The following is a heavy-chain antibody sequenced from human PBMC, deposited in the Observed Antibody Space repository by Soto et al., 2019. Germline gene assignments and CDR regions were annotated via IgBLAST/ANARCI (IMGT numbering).Heavy chain of an antibody. Sequence: ASVKVSCKASGYTFTGYYMHWVRQAPGQGLEWMGWINPNSGGTNYAQKFQGRVTMTGDTSISTAYMELSRLRSDDTAVYYCAPRGRTMVRGVINAGFDYWGQGTLVTVYS. CDR3: APRGRTMVRGVINAGFDY. CDR1: GYTFTGYY. D-gene: IGHD3-10*01. CDR2: INPNSGGT. J-gene: IGHJ4*02. V-gene: IGHV1-2*02.